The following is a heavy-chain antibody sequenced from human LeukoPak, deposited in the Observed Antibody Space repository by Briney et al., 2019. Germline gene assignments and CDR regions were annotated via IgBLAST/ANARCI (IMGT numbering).Heavy chain of an antibody. Sequence: SETLSLTCIVSGGSISSYYCSWIRQPAGKGLGWIGRIYTSGSTNYNPSLKSRVTISVDTSKNQFSLKLSSVTAADTAVYFCARGPYSYDSSGAFDIWGQGTMVTVSS. J-gene: IGHJ3*02. CDR2: IYTSGST. CDR1: GGSISSYY. V-gene: IGHV4-4*07. CDR3: ARGPYSYDSSGAFDI. D-gene: IGHD3-22*01.